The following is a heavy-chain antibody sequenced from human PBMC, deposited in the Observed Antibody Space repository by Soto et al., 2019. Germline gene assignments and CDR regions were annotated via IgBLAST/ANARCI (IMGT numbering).Heavy chain of an antibody. J-gene: IGHJ4*02. CDR2: IWYDGSNK. CDR1: GFTFSSYG. V-gene: IGHV3-33*01. Sequence: GGSLRLSCAASGFTFSSYGMHWVRQAPGKGLEWVAVIWYDGSNKYYADSVKGRFTISRDNSKNTLYLQMNSLRAEDTAVYYCARDQHPYYYDSSCPASITDYWGQGTLVTVSS. CDR3: ARDQHPYYYDSSCPASITDY. D-gene: IGHD3-22*01.